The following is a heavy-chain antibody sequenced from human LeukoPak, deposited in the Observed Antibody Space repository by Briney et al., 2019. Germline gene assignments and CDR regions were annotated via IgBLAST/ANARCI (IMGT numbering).Heavy chain of an antibody. Sequence: ASVKVSCKASGYTFTRYAMNWVRQAPGQGLEWMGWINTNTGNPTYAQGFTGRFIFSLDTSVSTAYLQISSLKAEDTAVYYCARAPRAAAGSPAAVFDIWGQGTMVTVSS. V-gene: IGHV7-4-1*02. CDR3: ARAPRAAAGSPAAVFDI. J-gene: IGHJ3*02. CDR1: GYTFTRYA. D-gene: IGHD6-13*01. CDR2: INTNTGNP.